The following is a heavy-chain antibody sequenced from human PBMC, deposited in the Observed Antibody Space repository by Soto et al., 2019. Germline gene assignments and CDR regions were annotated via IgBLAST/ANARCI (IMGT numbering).Heavy chain of an antibody. J-gene: IGHJ4*02. V-gene: IGHV3-53*01. D-gene: IGHD5-18*01. CDR1: GFTVSSNY. CDR2: IYSGGST. Sequence: PGGSLRLSCAASGFTVSSNYMSWVRQAPGKGLEWVSVIYSGGSTYYADSVKGRFTISRDNSKNTLYLQMNSLRAEDTAVYYCARDRGGYSYGYVGELDYWGQGTLVTVSS. CDR3: ARDRGGYSYGYVGELDY.